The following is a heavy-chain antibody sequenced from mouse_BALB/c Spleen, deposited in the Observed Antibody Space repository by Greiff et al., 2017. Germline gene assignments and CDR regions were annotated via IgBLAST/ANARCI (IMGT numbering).Heavy chain of an antibody. D-gene: IGHD1-1*01. CDR1: GYSITSDYA. V-gene: IGHV3-2*02. CDR3: AREVLRSNYYAMDY. J-gene: IGHJ4*01. Sequence: EVKLMESGPGLVKPSQSLSLTCTVTGYSITSDYAWNWIRQFPGNKLEWMGYISYSGSTSYNPSLKSRISITRDTSKNQFFLQLNSVTTEDTATYYCAREVLRSNYYAMDYWGQGTSVTVSS. CDR2: ISYSGST.